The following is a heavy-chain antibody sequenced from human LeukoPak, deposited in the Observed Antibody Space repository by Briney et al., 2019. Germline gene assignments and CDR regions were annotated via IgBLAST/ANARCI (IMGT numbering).Heavy chain of an antibody. V-gene: IGHV3-33*08. J-gene: IGHJ4*02. CDR1: GFTFSTYA. CDR2: IWYDGSNK. D-gene: IGHD6-19*01. Sequence: GGSLRLSCTASGFTFSTYAMNWVRQAPGKGLEWVAVIWYDGSNKYYADSVKGRFTISRDNSKNTLYLQMNSLRAEDTAVYYCARVPYSSGWYYFDYWGQGTLVTVSS. CDR3: ARVPYSSGWYYFDY.